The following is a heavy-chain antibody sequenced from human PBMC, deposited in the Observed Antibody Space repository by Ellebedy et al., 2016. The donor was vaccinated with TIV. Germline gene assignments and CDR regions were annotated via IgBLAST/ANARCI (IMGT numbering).Heavy chain of an antibody. D-gene: IGHD2/OR15-2a*01. CDR1: GFTFSSYG. CDR2: MSDDGTSG. Sequence: GGSLRLXXAASGFTFSSYGMHWVRQAPGKGLEWVAFMSDDGTSGYYADSLRGRCTVTRDDSKNTVFLQLNSLRPEDTATYFCARTSSASTWLLASPPRRIFQHSGMDVWGQGTTVTVSS. J-gene: IGHJ6*02. V-gene: IGHV3-30*03. CDR3: ARTSSASTWLLASPPRRIFQHSGMDV.